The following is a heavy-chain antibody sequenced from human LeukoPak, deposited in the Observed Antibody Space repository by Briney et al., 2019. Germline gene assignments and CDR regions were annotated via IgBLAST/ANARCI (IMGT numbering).Heavy chain of an antibody. D-gene: IGHD2-15*01. CDR3: ARDLEAILGY. Sequence: GGSLRLSCAASGFTFSSYSMNWVRQAPGKGLEWVSYISSSSSTIYYADSVKGRFTISRDNAKNSLYLQMNSLRAEDTAVYYCARDLEAILGYWGQGTLVTVSS. CDR2: ISSSSSTI. V-gene: IGHV3-48*04. J-gene: IGHJ4*02. CDR1: GFTFSSYS.